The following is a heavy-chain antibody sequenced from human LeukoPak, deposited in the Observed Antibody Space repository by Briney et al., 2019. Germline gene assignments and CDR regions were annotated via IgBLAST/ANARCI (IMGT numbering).Heavy chain of an antibody. CDR3: ARVLAARPSFDY. CDR2: IKQDGSEK. CDR1: GFTFSSYW. V-gene: IGHV3-7*01. J-gene: IGHJ4*02. D-gene: IGHD6-6*01. Sequence: GGSRRLSCAASGFTFSSYWMSWVRQAPGKGLEWVANIKQDGSEKYYVDSVKGRFTVSRDNAKNSLYLQMNSLRAEDTAVYYCARVLAARPSFDYWGQGTLVTVSS.